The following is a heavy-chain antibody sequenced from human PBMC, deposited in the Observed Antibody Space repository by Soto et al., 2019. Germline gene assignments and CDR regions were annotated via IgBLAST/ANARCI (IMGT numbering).Heavy chain of an antibody. J-gene: IGHJ4*02. CDR1: GFTVSSNY. CDR2: IYGGGST. V-gene: IGHV3-53*01. CDR3: ANLYSSYYFDY. Sequence: EVRLVESGGGLIQPGGSLRLSCAASGFTVSSNYMSWVRQAPGKGLEWVSVIYGGGSTYYADSVKGRFTISRDNSKNTLYLQMNSLRAEDTAVYYCANLYSSYYFDYWGQGTLVTVSS. D-gene: IGHD6-6*01.